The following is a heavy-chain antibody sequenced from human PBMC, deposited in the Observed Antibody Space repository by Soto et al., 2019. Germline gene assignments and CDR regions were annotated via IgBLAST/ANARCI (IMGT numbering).Heavy chain of an antibody. CDR2: MNPNSGNT. J-gene: IGHJ4*02. Sequence: QVQLVQSGAEVKKPGASVKVSCKASGYTFTSYDINWVRQATGQGLEWMGWMNPNSGNTGYAQKFQGRVTMPRRTALRPAYMELSSRRSEDTAVYYCAGGLSWWYYGSGSYWVWGQGTLVTVSS. CDR3: AGGLSWWYYGSGSYWV. D-gene: IGHD3-10*01. V-gene: IGHV1-8*01. CDR1: GYTFTSYD.